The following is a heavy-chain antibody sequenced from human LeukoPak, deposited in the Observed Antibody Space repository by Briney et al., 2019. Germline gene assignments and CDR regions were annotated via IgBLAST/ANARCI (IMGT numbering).Heavy chain of an antibody. V-gene: IGHV1-8*01. CDR3: ASGFYDCSGYSHDAFDV. CDR2: MNPTGGKT. J-gene: IGHJ3*01. CDR1: GYTFTSYTSYD. D-gene: IGHD3-22*01. Sequence: ASVKASCKASGYTFTSYTSYDINWVRQASGQGLEWMGWMNPTGGKTGYAQMFQGRVTMTWDTSLNTVYMELSGLSSEDTAVYYCASGFYDCSGYSHDAFDVWGQGSMVTVSS.